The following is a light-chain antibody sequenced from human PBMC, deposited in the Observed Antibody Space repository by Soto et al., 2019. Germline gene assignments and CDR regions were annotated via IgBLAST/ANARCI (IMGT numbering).Light chain of an antibody. Sequence: AIQLTQSPSSLSASVGDRVTITCRASQGISSALAWYQQKPGKAPKLLIYDASSLESGVPSRFSGSGSGTDFTLTISSLQPEDFATYYCQQFNNNSSITFGQGTRLEIK. V-gene: IGKV1D-13*01. CDR3: QQFNNNSSIT. CDR1: QGISSA. CDR2: DAS. J-gene: IGKJ5*01.